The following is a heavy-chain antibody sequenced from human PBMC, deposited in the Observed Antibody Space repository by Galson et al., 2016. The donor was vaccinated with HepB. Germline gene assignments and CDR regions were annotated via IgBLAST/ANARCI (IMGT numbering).Heavy chain of an antibody. Sequence: SVKVSCKASGGTFSSYGISWVRQAPGQGLEWMGGIIPIFGTANYAQKFQGRVTITADTSTSTAYMELSSLRSEDTAIYYCASLTTVTLTDYWGQGTLVTVSS. CDR3: ASLTTVTLTDY. CDR1: GGTFSSYG. CDR2: IIPIFGTA. D-gene: IGHD4-11*01. V-gene: IGHV1-69*06. J-gene: IGHJ4*02.